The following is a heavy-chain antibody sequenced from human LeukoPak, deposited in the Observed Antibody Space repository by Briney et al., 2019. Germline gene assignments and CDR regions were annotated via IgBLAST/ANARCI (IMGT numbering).Heavy chain of an antibody. D-gene: IGHD6-6*01. J-gene: IGHJ4*02. CDR2: IIPILGIA. CDR1: GGTFSSYT. Sequence: SVKVSCKASGGTFSSYTISWVRQAPGQGLEWMGRIIPILGIANYAQKFQGRVTITADKPTSTAYMELSSLRSEDTAVYYCARSSSSGPFDYWGQGTLVTVSS. CDR3: ARSSSSGPFDY. V-gene: IGHV1-69*02.